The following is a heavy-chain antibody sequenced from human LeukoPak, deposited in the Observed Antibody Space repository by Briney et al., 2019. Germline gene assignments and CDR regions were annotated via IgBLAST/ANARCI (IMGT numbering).Heavy chain of an antibody. J-gene: IGHJ4*02. D-gene: IGHD3-22*01. CDR2: ISGYNGNT. V-gene: IGHV1-18*01. CDR1: GYTFTSYG. Sequence: VASVKVSCKASGYTFTSYGISWVRQAPGQGLEWMGWISGYNGNTKYAQKFQGRVTMTRDTSTSTAYMELRSLRSDDTAVYYCARDGHRMYYYESSVYRFDYWGQGTLVTVSS. CDR3: ARDGHRMYYYESSVYRFDY.